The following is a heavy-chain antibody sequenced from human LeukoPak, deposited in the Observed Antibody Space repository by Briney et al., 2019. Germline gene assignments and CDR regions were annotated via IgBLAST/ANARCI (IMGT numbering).Heavy chain of an antibody. CDR3: ARDLRALGYYDSSGYPYYYYGMDV. CDR1: GFTFSSYA. Sequence: GGSLRLSCAASGFTFSSYAMHWVRQAPGKGLEWVAVISYDGSNKYYADSVKGRFTISRDNSKNTLYLQMNSLRAEDTAVYYCARDLRALGYYDSSGYPYYYYGMDVWGQGTSVTVSS. V-gene: IGHV3-30-3*01. CDR2: ISYDGSNK. D-gene: IGHD3-22*01. J-gene: IGHJ6*02.